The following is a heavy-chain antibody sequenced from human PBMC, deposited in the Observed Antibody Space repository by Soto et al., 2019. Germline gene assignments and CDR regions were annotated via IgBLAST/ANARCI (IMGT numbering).Heavy chain of an antibody. CDR2: IKQDGSEK. CDR1: GFTFSSYW. Sequence: GGSLRLSCAASGFTFSSYWMSWVRQAPGKGLEWVANIKQDGSEKYYVDSVKGRFTISRDNAKNSLYLQMNSLRAEDTAVYYCARVAVAGLPGYYYYGMDVWGQGTTVTVSS. V-gene: IGHV3-7*05. CDR3: ARVAVAGLPGYYYYGMDV. J-gene: IGHJ6*02. D-gene: IGHD6-19*01.